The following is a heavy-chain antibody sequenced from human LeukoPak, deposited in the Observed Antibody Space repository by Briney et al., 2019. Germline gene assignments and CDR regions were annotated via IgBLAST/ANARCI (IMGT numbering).Heavy chain of an antibody. D-gene: IGHD1-14*01. CDR3: AREETPPDNVPTDY. V-gene: IGHV1-2*06. Sequence: VASVKVSCKASGYTFTGYYMHWVRQAPGQGLEWMGRINPNSGGTNYAQKFQGRVTMTRDTSISTAHMELSRLRSDDTAVYYCAREETPPDNVPTDYWGQGTLVTVSS. CDR2: INPNSGGT. CDR1: GYTFTGYY. J-gene: IGHJ4*02.